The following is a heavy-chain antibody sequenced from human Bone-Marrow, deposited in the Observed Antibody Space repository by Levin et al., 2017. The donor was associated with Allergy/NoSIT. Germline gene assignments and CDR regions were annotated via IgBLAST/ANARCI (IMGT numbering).Heavy chain of an antibody. V-gene: IGHV3-30*05. J-gene: IGHJ4*02. D-gene: IGHD3-22*01. CDR3: AKASDTSGYYPQY. Sequence: GGSLRLSCAGSGFTFRTYGMHWVRQAPGKGLEWLAVISHDGSKEYFIDSVRGRFTSSRDNSRNTLYLQLNSLRSEDTAVYFCAKASDTSGYYPQYWGRGTLVTVSA. CDR1: GFTFRTYG. CDR2: ISHDGSKE.